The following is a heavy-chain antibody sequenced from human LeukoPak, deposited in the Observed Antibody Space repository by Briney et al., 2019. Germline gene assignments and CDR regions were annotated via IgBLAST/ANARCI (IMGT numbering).Heavy chain of an antibody. J-gene: IGHJ4*02. D-gene: IGHD2-15*01. Sequence: GGSLRLSCATSGFEFSRSWMHGVRQAPGKGLAWVSHINTDGSTTNYADSVKGRFTISRDNNKNTLHLQMNNLRAEDTAVYYCAREISGRDDFWGQGTLVTVSS. V-gene: IGHV3-74*01. CDR3: AREISGRDDF. CDR1: GFEFSRSW. CDR2: INTDGSTT.